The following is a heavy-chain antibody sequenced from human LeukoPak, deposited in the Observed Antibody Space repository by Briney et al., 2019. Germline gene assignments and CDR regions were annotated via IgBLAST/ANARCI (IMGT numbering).Heavy chain of an antibody. CDR1: GFTFTCYG. CDR3: ARVPEGLGVLLMNFDY. J-gene: IGHJ4*02. D-gene: IGHD3-16*01. Sequence: GASVKVSCKASGFTFTCYGISWVRQAPGQGLEWMGRISAYNGNTNYAQKLQGRVTMTTDTSTSTAYMELRSLRSDDTAVYYCARVPEGLGVLLMNFDYWGQGTLVTVSS. V-gene: IGHV1-18*01. CDR2: ISAYNGNT.